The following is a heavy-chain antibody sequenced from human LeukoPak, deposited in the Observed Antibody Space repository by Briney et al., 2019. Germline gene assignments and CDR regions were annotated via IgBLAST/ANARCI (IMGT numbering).Heavy chain of an antibody. CDR2: ISGSGGST. CDR1: GFTFSSYA. V-gene: IGHV3-23*01. J-gene: IGHJ4*02. CDR3: AKDRGYCSGGSCYPFDY. D-gene: IGHD2-15*01. Sequence: GGSLRLSCAASGFTFSSYAMSWVRQAPGKGLEWLSAISGSGGSTYYADSVKGRFTISRDNSKNTLYLQMNSLRAEDTAVYYCAKDRGYCSGGSCYPFDYWGQGTLVTVSS.